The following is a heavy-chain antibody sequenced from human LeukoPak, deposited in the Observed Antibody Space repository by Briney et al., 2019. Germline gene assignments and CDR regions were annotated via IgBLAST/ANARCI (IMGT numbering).Heavy chain of an antibody. Sequence: SGPTLVKPTQTLTLTCTFSGFSLSTSGVGVGWIRQPPGKALEWLALIYWDDDKRYSPSLKSRLTITKDTSKNQVVLTVTNMDPVDTATYYCAHTLRLYYYDSSGYHFDYWGQGTLVTVSS. D-gene: IGHD3-22*01. CDR2: IYWDDDK. V-gene: IGHV2-5*02. CDR1: GFSLSTSGVG. CDR3: AHTLRLYYYDSSGYHFDY. J-gene: IGHJ4*02.